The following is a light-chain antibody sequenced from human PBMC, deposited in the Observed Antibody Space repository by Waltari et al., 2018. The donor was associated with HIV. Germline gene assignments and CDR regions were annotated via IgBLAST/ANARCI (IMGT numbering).Light chain of an antibody. CDR3: QQRSNWPPLAT. CDR2: DVD. J-gene: IGKJ3*01. V-gene: IGKV3-11*01. CDR1: QSVSSD. Sequence: EIVLTQSPATLSLSPGDRATLSCRASQSVSSDLAWYQQKPGQAPRLLIYDVDKRATGIPARFSGSGSGTDFTLTISSLQPEDFAVYYCQQRSNWPPLATFGPGTKVDIK.